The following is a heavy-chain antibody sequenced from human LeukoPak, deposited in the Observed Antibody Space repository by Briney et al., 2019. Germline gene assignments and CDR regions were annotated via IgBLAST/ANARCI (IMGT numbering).Heavy chain of an antibody. CDR1: GYTFTSYY. Sequence: VSVKVSCMASGYTFTSYYMHWVRQAPGQGLAWMGIINPSGGSTSYAQKFQGRVTMTRDMSTSTVYMELSSLRSEDTAVYYCARESDSSSWYVAWGQGTLVTVSS. CDR3: ARESDSSSWYVA. D-gene: IGHD6-13*01. J-gene: IGHJ5*02. CDR2: INPSGGST. V-gene: IGHV1-46*01.